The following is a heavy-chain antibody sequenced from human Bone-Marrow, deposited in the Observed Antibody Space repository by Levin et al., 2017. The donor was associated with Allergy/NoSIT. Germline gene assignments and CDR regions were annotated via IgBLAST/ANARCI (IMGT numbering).Heavy chain of an antibody. CDR3: ARKHDYGLD. CDR2: IYSGGST. D-gene: IGHD3-10*01. V-gene: IGHV3-53*01. Sequence: GGSLRLSCAASGFTVSSNYMSWVRQAPGKGLECVSLIYSGGSTDYADSVKGRFTISRDSSKNTLYLQMNTLRVEDTAVYYCARKHDYGLDWGQGTLVTVSS. J-gene: IGHJ4*02. CDR1: GFTVSSNY.